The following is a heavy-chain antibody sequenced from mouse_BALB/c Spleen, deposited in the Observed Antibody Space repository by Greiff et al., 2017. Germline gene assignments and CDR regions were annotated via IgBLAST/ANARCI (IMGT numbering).Heavy chain of an antibody. J-gene: IGHJ3*01. D-gene: IGHD2-14*01. Sequence: VKLLESGAELMKPGASVKISCKATGYTFSSYWIEWVKQRPGHGLEWIGEILPGSGSTNYNEKFKGKATFTADTSSNTAYMQLSSLTSEDSAVYYCARGYRYDGFAYWGQGTLVTVSA. CDR1: GYTFSSYW. CDR2: ILPGSGST. V-gene: IGHV1-9*01. CDR3: ARGYRYDGFAY.